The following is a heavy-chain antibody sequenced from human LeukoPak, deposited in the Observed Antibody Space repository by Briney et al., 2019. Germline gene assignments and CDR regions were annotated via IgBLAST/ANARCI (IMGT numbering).Heavy chain of an antibody. Sequence: GGSLRLSCAASGFTFSSYSMNWVRQAPGKGLDWVSYISSSSSTIYYADSVKGRFTISRDNAKNSLYLQMNSLRAEDTAVYYCARDSITIFGVVNPFDYWGQGTLVTVSS. CDR1: GFTFSSYS. V-gene: IGHV3-48*01. CDR2: ISSSSSTI. D-gene: IGHD3-3*01. CDR3: ARDSITIFGVVNPFDY. J-gene: IGHJ4*02.